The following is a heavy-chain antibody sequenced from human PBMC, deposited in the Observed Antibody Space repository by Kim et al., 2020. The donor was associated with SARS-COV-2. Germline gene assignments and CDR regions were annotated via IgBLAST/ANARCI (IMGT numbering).Heavy chain of an antibody. CDR1: GGSICYYY. CDR2: VFDSGST. V-gene: IGHV4-59*01. J-gene: IGHJ2*01. D-gene: IGHD3-22*01. Sequence: SETLSLTCTVPGGSICYYYWSWIRQPPGKGLEWIGYVFDSGSTKYNPSLKSRVTISLDTSKKQFSLQLTSVTAADTAVYYCERGKYYYDGSGNPRFWYFDIWGRATLVAISS. CDR3: ERGKYYYDGSGNPRFWYFDI.